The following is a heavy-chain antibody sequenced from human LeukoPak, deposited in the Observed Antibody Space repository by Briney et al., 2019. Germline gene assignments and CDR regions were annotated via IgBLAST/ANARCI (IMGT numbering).Heavy chain of an antibody. V-gene: IGHV4-34*01. CDR2: INHSGST. J-gene: IGHJ4*02. CDR3: ARGAQTSSGWYAFDY. CDR1: GGSFSGYY. D-gene: IGHD6-19*01. Sequence: PSETLSLTCAVYGGSFSGYYWSWIRQPPGKGLEWIGEINHSGSTNYNPSLKSRVTISVDTPKNQFSLKLSSVTAADTAVYYCARGAQTSSGWYAFDYWGQGTLVTVSS.